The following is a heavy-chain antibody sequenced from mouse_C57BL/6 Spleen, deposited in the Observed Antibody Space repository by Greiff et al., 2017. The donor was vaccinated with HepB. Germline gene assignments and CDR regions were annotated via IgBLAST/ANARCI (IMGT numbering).Heavy chain of an antibody. V-gene: IGHV1-26*01. CDR3: ARWGMGLPNEGYFDV. J-gene: IGHJ1*03. Sequence: EVQLQQSGPELVKPGASVKISCKASGYTFTDYYMNWVKQSHGKSLEWIGDINPNNGGTSYNQKFKGKATLTVDKSSSTAYMELRSLTSEDSAVYYCARWGMGLPNEGYFDVWGTGTTVTVSS. CDR1: GYTFTDYY. CDR2: INPNNGGT.